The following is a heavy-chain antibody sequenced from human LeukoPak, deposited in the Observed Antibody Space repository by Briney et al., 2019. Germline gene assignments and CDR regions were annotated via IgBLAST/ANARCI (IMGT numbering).Heavy chain of an antibody. CDR2: VSGGGHNT. J-gene: IGHJ4*02. CDR1: GFTFSSYA. D-gene: IGHD3-3*01. Sequence: GGSLRLSCVASGFTFSSYAMSWVRQAPGEGLEWVSVVSGGGHNTYYADSVKGRFTMSRDNSKRTVYLQMNSLRAEDTAVYYCAKDRSSWYYPFDSWGQGTLVTVSS. V-gene: IGHV3-23*01. CDR3: AKDRSSWYYPFDS.